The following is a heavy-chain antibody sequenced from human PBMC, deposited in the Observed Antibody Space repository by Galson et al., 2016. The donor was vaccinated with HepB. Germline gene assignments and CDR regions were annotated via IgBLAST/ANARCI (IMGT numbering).Heavy chain of an antibody. CDR1: GYTFTNFW. CDR2: MSPGDSDA. D-gene: IGHD2-15*01. Sequence: QSGAEVKKPGESLKISCRASGYTFTNFWIGWVRQMPGKDLEWVGIMSPGDSDARYSPSFQGQVTMAADKSISTAYLQWSRLKASDTAIYYCARHAIGGHIVVVAAPFDSWGQGTLVTVSS. CDR3: ARHAIGGHIVVVAAPFDS. J-gene: IGHJ4*02. V-gene: IGHV5-51*01.